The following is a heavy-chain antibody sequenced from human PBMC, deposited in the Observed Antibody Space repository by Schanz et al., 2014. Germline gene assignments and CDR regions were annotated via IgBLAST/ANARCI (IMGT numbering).Heavy chain of an antibody. CDR2: VRKKEFSDDTE. CDR3: AKNQYDDVDLSSFYFDF. CDR1: GFSFSDHA. V-gene: IGHV3-72*01. D-gene: IGHD3-10*02. J-gene: IGHJ4*02. Sequence: EVELVESGGGLVQPGGSLRLSCAASGFSFSDHAMDWVRQAAGKGLEWVGRVRKKEFSDDTEEYAASVRGRFTISRDDSKNVVNLQMNSLRPEDTAIYYCAKNQYDDVDLSSFYFDFWGQGTLVTVSS.